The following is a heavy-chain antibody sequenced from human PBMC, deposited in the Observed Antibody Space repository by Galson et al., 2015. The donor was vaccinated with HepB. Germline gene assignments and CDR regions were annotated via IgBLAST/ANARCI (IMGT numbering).Heavy chain of an antibody. CDR1: GFSFRNYT. CDR2: ISSSSSYI. J-gene: IGHJ4*02. V-gene: IGHV3-21*01. CDR3: AREPSINYDFWRGYSNYFDY. Sequence: SLRLSCAASGFSFRNYTINWVRQAPGKGLEWVSSISSSSSYIYYADSVKGRFTISRDNAKNSLYLQMDSLRAEDTAVYYCAREPSINYDFWRGYSNYFDYWGQGTLVTVSS. D-gene: IGHD3-3*01.